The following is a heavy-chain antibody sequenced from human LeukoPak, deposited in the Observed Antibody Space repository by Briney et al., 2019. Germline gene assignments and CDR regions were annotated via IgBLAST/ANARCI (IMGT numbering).Heavy chain of an antibody. D-gene: IGHD3-9*01. CDR1: GFTCSSFA. Sequence: PGGSLRLSCAASGFTCSSFAMNWIRKAPGKGTGWVAYMSSIRGNTIYYAHSVRGRFTISRDDAKNSLYLQMDSLRVEDTAVYYCAREVAGHDTAWLQAFDIWGQGAMVTVSS. V-gene: IGHV3-48*04. J-gene: IGHJ3*02. CDR2: MSSIRGNTI. CDR3: AREVAGHDTAWLQAFDI.